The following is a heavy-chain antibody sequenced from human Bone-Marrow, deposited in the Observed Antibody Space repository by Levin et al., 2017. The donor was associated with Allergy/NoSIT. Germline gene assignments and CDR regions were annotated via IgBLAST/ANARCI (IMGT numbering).Heavy chain of an antibody. V-gene: IGHV3-33*01. CDR3: ARDKGVVALDT. J-gene: IGHJ4*02. CDR1: GTIFSVSG. D-gene: IGHD2-15*01. CDR2: IWSDGKDK. Sequence: SCSASGTIFSVSGMHWVRQAPGKGLEWVAMIWSDGKDKYYLDSVKGRFTISRDNSKNTLYLQMNSLRVEDTALYYCARDKGVVALDTWGQGTLVTVSS.